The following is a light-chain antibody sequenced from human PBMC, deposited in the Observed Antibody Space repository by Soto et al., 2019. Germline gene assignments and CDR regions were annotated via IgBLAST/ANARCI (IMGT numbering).Light chain of an antibody. CDR3: SSYTGDYTLM. CDR1: SSDVGPYKL. CDR2: ETT. Sequence: QSALTQPASVSGSPGQSITISCTGTSSDVGPYKLVSWYQHHPGKVPQLIIYETTKRPSGVSNRFSGSKSGNTASLTISGRQAEDEAHYHCSSYTGDYTLMFAGGTKVTVL. J-gene: IGLJ3*02. V-gene: IGLV2-23*01.